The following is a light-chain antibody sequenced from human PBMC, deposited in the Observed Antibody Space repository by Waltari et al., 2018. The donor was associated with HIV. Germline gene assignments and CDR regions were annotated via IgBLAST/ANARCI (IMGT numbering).Light chain of an antibody. CDR2: GAS. CDR1: QTVSGTY. CDR3: QQYGFSPGT. J-gene: IGKJ1*01. V-gene: IGKV3-20*01. Sequence: VVLTQSPGTLSLAPGAPATLSCRASQTVSGTYIAWYQQRPGQAPRLIISGASTRATGIPSKFSASGSKTEFTLTISRLEPEDSAIYFCQQYGFSPGTFGRGTKVEVK.